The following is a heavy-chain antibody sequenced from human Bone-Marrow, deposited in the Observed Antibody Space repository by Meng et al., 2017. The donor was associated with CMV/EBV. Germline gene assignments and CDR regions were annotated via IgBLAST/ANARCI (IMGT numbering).Heavy chain of an antibody. Sequence: GESLKISCVASGFTFSSYEINWVRQAPGKGLEWVSYISSGGITIYYADSVKGRFTISRDNAKNSLYLQMNSLRAEDTAVYYCARGSGDYVLDWGQGTRVTVSS. CDR3: ARGSGDYVLD. CDR2: ISSGGITI. D-gene: IGHD4-17*01. CDR1: GFTFSSYE. J-gene: IGHJ4*02. V-gene: IGHV3-48*03.